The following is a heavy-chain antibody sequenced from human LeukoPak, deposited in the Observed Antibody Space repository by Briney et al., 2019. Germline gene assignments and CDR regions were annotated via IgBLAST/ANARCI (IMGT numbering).Heavy chain of an antibody. CDR3: TTPNYRYGMDV. CDR1: GFTFSNAW. CDR2: IKSKTDGGTT. Sequence: GGSLRLSCAASGFTFSNAWMSWVRQAPGKGLEWVGRIKSKTDGGTTGYAAPVKGRFTISRDDSKNTLYLQMNSLKTEDTAVYYCTTPNYRYGMDVWGQGTTVTVSS. J-gene: IGHJ6*02. V-gene: IGHV3-15*01.